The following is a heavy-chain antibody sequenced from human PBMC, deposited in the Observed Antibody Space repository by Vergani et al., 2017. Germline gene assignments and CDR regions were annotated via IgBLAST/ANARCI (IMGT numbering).Heavy chain of an antibody. Sequence: QVQLVQSGAEVKKPGASVKVSCKASGYTFTGYYMHWVRQAPGQGLGWMGWINPNSGGTNYAQKFQGRVTMTRDTSISTAYMELSRLRSDDTAVYYCARTENYGSGSYYNALLYMDVWGKGTTVTVSS. CDR2: INPNSGGT. CDR3: ARTENYGSGSYYNALLYMDV. CDR1: GYTFTGYY. D-gene: IGHD3-10*01. J-gene: IGHJ6*03. V-gene: IGHV1-2*02.